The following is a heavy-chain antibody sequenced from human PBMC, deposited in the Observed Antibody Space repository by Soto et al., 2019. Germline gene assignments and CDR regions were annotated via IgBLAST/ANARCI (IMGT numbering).Heavy chain of an antibody. CDR1: GFTFGSYT. Sequence: EVQLVESGGGLVKPGGSLRLSCATSGFTFGSYTMNWVRQAPGKGLEWVSCISSASSYIYYADSVQGRFTISRDNSEKSLYLHMNSLRVEDTAVYYCARRIGYAYGSLDHWGQGVLVTVSS. CDR2: ISSASSYI. V-gene: IGHV3-21*02. J-gene: IGHJ4*02. D-gene: IGHD5-18*01. CDR3: ARRIGYAYGSLDH.